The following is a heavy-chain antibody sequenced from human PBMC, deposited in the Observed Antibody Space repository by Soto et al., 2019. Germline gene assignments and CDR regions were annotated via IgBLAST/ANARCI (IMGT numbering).Heavy chain of an antibody. D-gene: IGHD2-2*01. Sequence: ASVKVSCKASGYTFIGYYMHWVRQAPGQGLEWMGWINPNSGGTNYAQKFQGWVTMTRDTSISTAYMELSRLRSDDTAVYYCARDSNVYYYGMDVWGQGTTVTVSS. CDR3: ARDSNVYYYGMDV. J-gene: IGHJ6*02. V-gene: IGHV1-2*04. CDR2: INPNSGGT. CDR1: GYTFIGYY.